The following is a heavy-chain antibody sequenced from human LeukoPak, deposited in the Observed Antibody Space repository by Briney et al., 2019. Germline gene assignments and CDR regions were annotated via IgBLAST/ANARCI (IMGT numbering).Heavy chain of an antibody. CDR2: IKTKTDGDRT. CDR3: AREPAGYCSGGSCYKVYYYYGMDV. V-gene: IGHV3-15*01. Sequence: PGGSLRLSCVVSGFTFSNAWMSWIRQAPGKGLEWVGRIKTKTDGDRTDYAAPVEGRFTISRDDSKNTLSLQMNSLRAEDTAVYYCAREPAGYCSGGSCYKVYYYYGMDVWGQGTTVTVSS. J-gene: IGHJ6*02. CDR1: GFTFSNAW. D-gene: IGHD2-15*01.